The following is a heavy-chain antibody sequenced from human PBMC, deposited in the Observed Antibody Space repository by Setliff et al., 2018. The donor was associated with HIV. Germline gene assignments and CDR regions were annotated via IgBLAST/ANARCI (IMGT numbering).Heavy chain of an antibody. CDR3: TTDAGGIADY. J-gene: IGHJ4*02. V-gene: IGHV3-15*01. CDR2: IKSKTDGGTT. CDR1: GFTFSNAW. D-gene: IGHD6-13*01. Sequence: GGSLRLSCAASGFTFSNAWMSWGRQAPGKGLEWVGRIKSKTDGGTTDYAAXGXGRFTISRDDSKNTLYLQMNSLKTEDTAVYYCTTDAGGIADYWGQGTLVTVSS.